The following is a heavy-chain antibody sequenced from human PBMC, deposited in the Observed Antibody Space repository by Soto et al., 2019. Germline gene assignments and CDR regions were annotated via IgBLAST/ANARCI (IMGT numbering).Heavy chain of an antibody. CDR1: GYTFTNFG. CDR3: ARVDSSGYLGMYYFDK. Sequence: ASVKVSCKASGYTFTNFGISWVRQAPGQGLEWMGWISAYNGNTNYAQKFQGRVTMTTDTSTSTAYMEVRSLRFDDTAVYYCARVDSSGYLGMYYFDKWGQGTQVTVSS. J-gene: IGHJ4*02. V-gene: IGHV1-18*01. D-gene: IGHD3-22*01. CDR2: ISAYNGNT.